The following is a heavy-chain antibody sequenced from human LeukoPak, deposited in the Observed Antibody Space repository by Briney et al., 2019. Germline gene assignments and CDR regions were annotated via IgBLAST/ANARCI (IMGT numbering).Heavy chain of an antibody. J-gene: IGHJ4*02. CDR3: ARELYSDYVDY. V-gene: IGHV4-59*01. D-gene: IGHD4-11*01. CDR1: GGSISGYY. CDR2: IYSSGST. Sequence: SETLSLTCTVSGGSISGYYWSWIRQPPGKGLEWIGYIYSSGSTNYNPSLKSRVTMSVDTSKNQFSLKLSSVTAADTAVYYCARELYSDYVDYWGQGTLVTVSS.